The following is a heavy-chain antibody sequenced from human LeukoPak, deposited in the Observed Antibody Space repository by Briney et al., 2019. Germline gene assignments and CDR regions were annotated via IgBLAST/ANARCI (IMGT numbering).Heavy chain of an antibody. V-gene: IGHV3-53*05. CDR1: GLTVSSNY. D-gene: IGHD4-23*01. J-gene: IGHJ4*02. Sequence: GGSLRLSCAASGLTVSSNYMSWVRQAPGKGLEWVSVIYSGGSTYYADSVKGRFTISRDNSKNTLYLQMNSLRAEDTAVYYCAKSVDYGGNSRVFTLDYWGQGTLVTVSS. CDR3: AKSVDYGGNSRVFTLDY. CDR2: IYSGGST.